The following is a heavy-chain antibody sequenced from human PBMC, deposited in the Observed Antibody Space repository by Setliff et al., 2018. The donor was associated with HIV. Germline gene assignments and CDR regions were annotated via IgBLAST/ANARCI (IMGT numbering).Heavy chain of an antibody. V-gene: IGHV1-24*01. D-gene: IGHD3-22*01. J-gene: IGHJ1*01. CDR2: FDPEDVET. Sequence: PSVKVSCKVSGYTLTELSMHWVRQAPGKGLEWMGGFDPEDVETIYAQKFQGRVTMTEDTSTGTAYMELNSLRSEDTAMYYCATVRAYYYDSSGQEYFQHWGQGTLVTSPQ. CDR1: GYTLTELS. CDR3: ATVRAYYYDSSGQEYFQH.